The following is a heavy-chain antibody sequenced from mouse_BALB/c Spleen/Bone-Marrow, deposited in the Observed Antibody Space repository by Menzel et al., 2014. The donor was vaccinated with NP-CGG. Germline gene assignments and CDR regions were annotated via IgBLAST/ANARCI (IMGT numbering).Heavy chain of an antibody. CDR3: TRGDYYGSSSFAY. D-gene: IGHD1-1*01. CDR2: IYPSDSYT. V-gene: IGHV1-69*02. J-gene: IGHJ3*01. CDR1: GYTFTSYW. Sequence: VQLQQSGAELVRPGASVKLSCKASGYTFTSYWINWVKQRPGQGLEWIGNIYPSDSYTNYNQKFKDQATLTVDKPSSTAYMHLTSPTSGDSAVYYCTRGDYYGSSSFAYWGQGTLVTVSA.